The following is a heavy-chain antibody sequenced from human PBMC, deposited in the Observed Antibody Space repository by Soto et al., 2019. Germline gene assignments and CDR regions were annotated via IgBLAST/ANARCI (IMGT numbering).Heavy chain of an antibody. CDR3: ARSLLFVEHAHMDV. CDR2: LIPIQGRA. D-gene: IGHD1-1*01. J-gene: IGHJ6*03. V-gene: IGHV1-69*02. Sequence: QVQLVQSGAEVKKPGSSVKVSCEASGGSFISYTFTWVRQAPGQGLEWMGRLIPIQGRANYALKLQDRVTITADRSTNTVYMGLRRQRPEDTAVYYCARSLLFVEHAHMDVWGKGPKVRGSS. CDR1: GGSFISYT.